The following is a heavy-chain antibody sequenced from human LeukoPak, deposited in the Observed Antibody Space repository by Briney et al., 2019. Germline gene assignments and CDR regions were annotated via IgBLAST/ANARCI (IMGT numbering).Heavy chain of an antibody. CDR2: ISYSGTT. CDR3: ARAGWDVLANGYFDY. V-gene: IGHV4-39*02. J-gene: IGHJ4*02. D-gene: IGHD6-19*01. Sequence: SETLSLTCTVSGGSISSGSYYWGWIRQPPGQGLEWIGSISYSGTTYYNPSLRNRVTISVDTSKNHFSLKLTSVTAADTAVYYCARAGWDVLANGYFDYWGQGTLVTVSS. CDR1: GGSISSGSYY.